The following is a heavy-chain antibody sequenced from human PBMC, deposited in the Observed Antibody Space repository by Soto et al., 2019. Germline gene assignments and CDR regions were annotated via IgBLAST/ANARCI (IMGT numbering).Heavy chain of an antibody. CDR2: ISNDGRSK. V-gene: IGHV3-30*18. J-gene: IGHJ4*02. Sequence: QVQLVESGGGVVQPGTSLRLSCAASGFTFRGHGMHWVRQVPGKGLEWVAAISNDGRSKYYADSVKGRFSISRDNSENTMYLQMNSLRVEDTAMYYCAKQYEFGGLEDYWGQGTLVTVSS. D-gene: IGHD3-3*01. CDR1: GFTFRGHG. CDR3: AKQYEFGGLEDY.